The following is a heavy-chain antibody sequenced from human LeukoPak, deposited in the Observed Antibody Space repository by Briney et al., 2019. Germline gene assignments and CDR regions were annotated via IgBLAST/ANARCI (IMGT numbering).Heavy chain of an antibody. CDR3: VKDSSVPYGITE. Sequence: GGSLRLSCAASGITFSKYAMSWVRQAPGKGLEWVSAISTSDGNTFYADSVKGRYTISRDNSKNTLSLQMNSLRAEDTALYYCVKDSSVPYGITEWGQGTLVTVSS. J-gene: IGHJ4*02. D-gene: IGHD4-17*01. V-gene: IGHV3-23*01. CDR1: GITFSKYA. CDR2: ISTSDGNT.